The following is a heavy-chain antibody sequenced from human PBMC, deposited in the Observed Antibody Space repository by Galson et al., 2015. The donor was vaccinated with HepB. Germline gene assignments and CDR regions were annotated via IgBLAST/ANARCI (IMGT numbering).Heavy chain of an antibody. CDR1: GYTLTELS. CDR3: ARGDSSGYSTPYYFDY. CDR2: FDPEDGET. D-gene: IGHD3-22*01. J-gene: IGHJ4*02. V-gene: IGHV1-24*01. Sequence: SVKVSCKVSGYTLTELSMHWVRQAPGKGLEWMGGFDPEDGETIYAQKFQGRVTMTEDTSTDTAYMELSSLRSEDTAVYYCARGDSSGYSTPYYFDYWGQGTLVTVSS.